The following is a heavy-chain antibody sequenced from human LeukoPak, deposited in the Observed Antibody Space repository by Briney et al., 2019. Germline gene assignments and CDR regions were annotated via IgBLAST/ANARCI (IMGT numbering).Heavy chain of an antibody. J-gene: IGHJ3*02. CDR2: INTNTGNP. CDR3: ARAVNVGTVVVIGTDAFDI. CDR1: GGTFSSYA. Sequence: ASLKVSCKASGGTFSSYAISWVRQAPGQGLEWMGWINTNTGNPTYAQGFTGRFVFSLDTSVSTAYLQISSLKAEDAAVYYCARAVNVGTVVVIGTDAFDIWGQGTMVTVSS. V-gene: IGHV7-4-1*02. D-gene: IGHD3-22*01.